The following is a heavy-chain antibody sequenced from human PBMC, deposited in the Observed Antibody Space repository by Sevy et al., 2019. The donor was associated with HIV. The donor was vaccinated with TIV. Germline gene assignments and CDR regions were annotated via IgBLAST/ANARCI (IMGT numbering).Heavy chain of an antibody. CDR2: ISGSGGST. Sequence: GGSLKLSCAASGFTFSSYAMSWVRQAPGKGLEWVSAISGSGGSTYYADSVKGRFTISRDNSKNTLYLQMNSLRAEDTAVYYWAKGRNSSGWRVFDYWGQRTLVTVSS. CDR3: AKGRNSSGWRVFDY. D-gene: IGHD6-19*01. J-gene: IGHJ4*02. V-gene: IGHV3-23*01. CDR1: GFTFSSYA.